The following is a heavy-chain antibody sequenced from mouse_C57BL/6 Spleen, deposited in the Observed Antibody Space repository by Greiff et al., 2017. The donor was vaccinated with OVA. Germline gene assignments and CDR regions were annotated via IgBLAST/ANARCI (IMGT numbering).Heavy chain of an antibody. V-gene: IGHV1-50*01. D-gene: IGHD2-3*01. J-gene: IGHJ4*01. Sequence: QVHVKQPGAELVKPGASVKLSCKASGYTFTSYWMQWVKQRPGQGLEWIGEIDPSDSYTNYNQKFKGKATLTVDTSSSTAYMQLSSLTSEDSAVYYCASYDPLYAMDYWGQGTSVTVSS. CDR3: ASYDPLYAMDY. CDR2: IDPSDSYT. CDR1: GYTFTSYW.